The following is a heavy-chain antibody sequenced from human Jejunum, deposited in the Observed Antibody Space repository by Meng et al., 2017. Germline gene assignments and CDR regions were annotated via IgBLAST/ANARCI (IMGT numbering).Heavy chain of an antibody. CDR2: IDLNGGNR. J-gene: IGHJ4*02. D-gene: IGHD1-26*01. V-gene: IGHV3-7*01. CDR1: GFTFSSYW. Sequence: GESLKISCAASGFTFSSYWMSWVRQVPGKGLEWVATIDLNGGNRYYVDAVKGRFTISRDNAKNSLNLQVSSLRAEDTAMYHCARNGPDSGTSNIIFDYWGQGTRVTVSS. CDR3: ARNGPDSGTSNIIFDY.